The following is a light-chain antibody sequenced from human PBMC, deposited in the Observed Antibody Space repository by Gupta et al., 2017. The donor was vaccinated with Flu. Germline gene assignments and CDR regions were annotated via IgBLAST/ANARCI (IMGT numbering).Light chain of an antibody. CDR3: QSADSTSTDYV. J-gene: IGLJ1*01. CDR1: ALANKY. CDR2: KDI. V-gene: IGLV3-25*01. Sequence: GQTARITCSGYALANKYVCWFQQKPGQAPDLLIYKDIERPSGIPERFSASGSGTTVTLTISGVQAEEEADYYCQSADSTSTDYVFGAGTKVTVL.